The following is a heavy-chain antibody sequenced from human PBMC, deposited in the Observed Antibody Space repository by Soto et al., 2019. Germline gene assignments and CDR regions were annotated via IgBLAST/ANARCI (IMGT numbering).Heavy chain of an antibody. CDR3: ARSHPGIGLLDY. Sequence: PGGSLRLSCAVSGFTVSSNSMSWVRPAPGKGLEWVSSIYRDGSTYYADSVKGRVTISRDVSKDTLYLQMNSLRAEDMALYYCARSHPGIGLLDYWGQGTPVPVAS. CDR2: IYRDGST. D-gene: IGHD3-10*01. V-gene: IGHV3-53*01. J-gene: IGHJ4*02. CDR1: GFTVSSNS.